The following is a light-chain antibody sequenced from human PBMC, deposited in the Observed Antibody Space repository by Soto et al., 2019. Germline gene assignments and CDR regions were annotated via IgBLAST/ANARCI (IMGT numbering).Light chain of an antibody. CDR2: GNS. J-gene: IGLJ1*01. V-gene: IGLV1-40*01. CDR3: QSYDSSLSGV. Sequence: QAVVTQPPSVSGAPGQRVAISCTGSSSNIGAGYDVHWYQQFPGTAPKLLIYGNSNRPSGVPDRFSGSKSGTSASLAITGLQAEDEADYYCQSYDSSLSGVFGSGTKLT. CDR1: SSNIGAGYD.